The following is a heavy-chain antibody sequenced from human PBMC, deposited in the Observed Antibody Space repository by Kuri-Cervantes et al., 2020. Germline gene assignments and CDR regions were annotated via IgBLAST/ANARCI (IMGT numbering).Heavy chain of an antibody. CDR3: TTVHPQIAAALEFY. V-gene: IGHV3-48*01. CDR1: GFTFSSYS. Sequence: GESLKISCAASGFTFSSYSMNWVRQAPGKGLEWVSYISSSSSTIYYADSVKGRFTISRDNAKNSLYLQMNSLRAEDTAVYYCTTVHPQIAAALEFYWGQGVLVTVSS. CDR2: ISSSSSTI. D-gene: IGHD6-13*01. J-gene: IGHJ4*02.